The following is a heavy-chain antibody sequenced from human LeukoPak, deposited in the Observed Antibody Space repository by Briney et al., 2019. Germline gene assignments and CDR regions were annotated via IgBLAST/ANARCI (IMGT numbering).Heavy chain of an antibody. Sequence: GGSLRLSCAASGFTVSNNYMNWVRQAPGKGLEWVSLIYSGGSTYYADSVKGRFTISRDNSENTLYLQMNNLRVEDTAVYYCARGPSGWSPFDYWGQGTLVTVSS. CDR1: GFTVSNNY. D-gene: IGHD6-19*01. V-gene: IGHV3-53*01. CDR2: IYSGGST. CDR3: ARGPSGWSPFDY. J-gene: IGHJ4*02.